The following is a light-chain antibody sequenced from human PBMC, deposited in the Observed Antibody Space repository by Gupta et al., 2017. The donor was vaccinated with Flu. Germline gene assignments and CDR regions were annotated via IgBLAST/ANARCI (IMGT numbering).Light chain of an antibody. CDR1: QSVSSSY. Sequence: ELVLTQSPGTLSLSPGERATLSCRASQSVSSSYLAWYQEKPGQAPRLLIYGASSRATGIPDRFSGSGYGTDFTLTISRLEPEDFAVYYCQQYGSSPPITFGQGTRLEIK. V-gene: IGKV3-20*01. CDR2: GAS. CDR3: QQYGSSPPIT. J-gene: IGKJ5*01.